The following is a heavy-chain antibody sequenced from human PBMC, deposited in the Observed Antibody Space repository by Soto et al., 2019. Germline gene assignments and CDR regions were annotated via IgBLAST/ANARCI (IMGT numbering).Heavy chain of an antibody. J-gene: IGHJ4*02. CDR3: ASGYTLTTYFDY. CDR1: GFTFSSYA. V-gene: IGHV3-30-3*01. D-gene: IGHD6-13*01. Sequence: QVQLVESGGGVVQPGRSLRLSCAASGFTFSSYAMHWVRQAPGKGLEWVAVISYDGSNKYYADSVKGRFTISRDNSKNTLYLQMNSLRAEETAVYYCASGYTLTTYFDYWGQGTLVTVSS. CDR2: ISYDGSNK.